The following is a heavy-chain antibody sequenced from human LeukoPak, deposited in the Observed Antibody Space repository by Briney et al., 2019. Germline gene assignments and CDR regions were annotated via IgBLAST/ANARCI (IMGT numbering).Heavy chain of an antibody. V-gene: IGHV4-39*01. CDR1: GGSISSSSYY. CDR3: ASHRSRMTTVTYYFDY. J-gene: IGHJ4*02. Sequence: PSETLSLTCTVSGGSISSSSYYWGWIRQPPGKGLEWIGSIYYSGSTYYNPSLKSRVTISVDTSKNQFSLKLSSVTAADTAVYYCASHRSRMTTVTYYFDYWGQGTLVTVSS. D-gene: IGHD4-17*01. CDR2: IYYSGST.